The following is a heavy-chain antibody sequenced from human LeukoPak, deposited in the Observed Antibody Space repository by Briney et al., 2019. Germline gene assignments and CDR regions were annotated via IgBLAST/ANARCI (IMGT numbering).Heavy chain of an antibody. Sequence: GRSLRLSCAASGFTFSSYAMHWVRQAPGKGLEWVAVISYDGSNKYYADSVKGRFTISRDNSKNTLYLQMNSLRAEDTAVYYCARVRKQWLSQDAFDIWGQGTMVTVSS. CDR2: ISYDGSNK. CDR1: GFTFSSYA. CDR3: ARVRKQWLSQDAFDI. J-gene: IGHJ3*02. V-gene: IGHV3-30*04. D-gene: IGHD6-19*01.